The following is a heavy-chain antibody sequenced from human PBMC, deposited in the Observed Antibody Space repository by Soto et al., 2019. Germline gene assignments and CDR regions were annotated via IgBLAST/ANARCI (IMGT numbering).Heavy chain of an antibody. Sequence: QVQLVQSGAEVKKPGASVKVSCKASGYTFTDYYMHWVRQAPGQGLEWMGWINPNSGGTNYAQKFQGRVTMTRVTCLSTAYMELSSLRSDDTALYYCAKDPNIVVVPAATGGMDVWGQGTTVTVSS. J-gene: IGHJ6*02. CDR3: AKDPNIVVVPAATGGMDV. V-gene: IGHV1-2*02. CDR1: GYTFTDYY. D-gene: IGHD2-2*01. CDR2: INPNSGGT.